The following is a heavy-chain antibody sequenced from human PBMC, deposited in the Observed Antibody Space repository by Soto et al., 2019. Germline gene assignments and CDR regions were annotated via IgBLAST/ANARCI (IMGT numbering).Heavy chain of an antibody. J-gene: IGHJ5*02. CDR3: AREAGSDRWFDP. V-gene: IGHV4-4*07. D-gene: IGHD6-19*01. CDR2: ISTIGTT. CDR1: GASISSYF. Sequence: QVQLQESGPGLVEPSETLSLTCTVSGASISSYFWTWIRQPAGKGLDWIGRISTIGTTNYNPSLKSRVTMSVDTSKNLFSLNLRSVTAAHTAVYYCAREAGSDRWFDPWGQGTLVTVSS.